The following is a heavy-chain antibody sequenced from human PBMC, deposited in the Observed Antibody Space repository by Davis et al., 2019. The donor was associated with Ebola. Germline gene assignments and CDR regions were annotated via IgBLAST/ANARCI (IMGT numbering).Heavy chain of an antibody. CDR3: ARGPAGRITIFGVEFDP. V-gene: IGHV1-18*01. D-gene: IGHD3-3*01. J-gene: IGHJ5*02. CDR2: ISAYNGNT. Sequence: ASVKVSCKASGYTFTSYGISWVRQAPGQGLEWMGWISAYNGNTNYAQKFQGRVTITADKSTSTAYMELSSLRSEDTAVYYCARGPAGRITIFGVEFDPWGQGTLVTVSS. CDR1: GYTFTSYG.